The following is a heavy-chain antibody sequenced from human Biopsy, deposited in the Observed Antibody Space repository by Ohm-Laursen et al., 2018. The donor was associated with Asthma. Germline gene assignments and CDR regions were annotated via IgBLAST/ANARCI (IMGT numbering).Heavy chain of an antibody. J-gene: IGHJ4*02. CDR3: AGFCSGGNCPDH. Sequence: SDTLSLTCTVSGVSIRSYYWTWIRQPPGKGLEWIGHIYYSGSTNYHPSLKSRVTISVDTSKKQISLRLSSVIAADTAVYYCAGFCSGGNCPDHWGQGTLVTVSS. CDR2: IYYSGST. V-gene: IGHV4-59*07. CDR1: GVSIRSYY. D-gene: IGHD2-15*01.